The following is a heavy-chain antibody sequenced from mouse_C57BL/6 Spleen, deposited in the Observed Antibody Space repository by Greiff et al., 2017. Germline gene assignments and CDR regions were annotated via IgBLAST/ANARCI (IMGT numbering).Heavy chain of an antibody. CDR2: IYPRSGNT. CDR3: ARCYYGNYEEYFDV. J-gene: IGHJ1*03. Sequence: QVQLQQSGAELARPGASVKLSCKASGYTFTSYGISWVKQRTGQGLEWIGEIYPRSGNTYYNEKFKGKATLTADKSSSTAYMELRSLTSEDSAVYFCARCYYGNYEEYFDVWGTGTTVTVSS. CDR1: GYTFTSYG. V-gene: IGHV1-81*01. D-gene: IGHD2-1*01.